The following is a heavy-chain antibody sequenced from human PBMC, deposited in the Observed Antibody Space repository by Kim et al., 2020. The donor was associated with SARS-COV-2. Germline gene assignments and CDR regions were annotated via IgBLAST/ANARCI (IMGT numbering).Heavy chain of an antibody. J-gene: IGHJ6*02. D-gene: IGHD6-13*01. V-gene: IGHV3-21*01. Sequence: GGSLRLSCAASGFTFSSYSMNWVRQAPGKGLEWVSSISSSSSYIYYADSVKGRFTISRDNAKNSLYLQMNSLRAEDTAVYYCARDPASWEQLVTDYYYGMDVWGQGTTVTVSS. CDR3: ARDPASWEQLVTDYYYGMDV. CDR1: GFTFSSYS. CDR2: ISSSSSYI.